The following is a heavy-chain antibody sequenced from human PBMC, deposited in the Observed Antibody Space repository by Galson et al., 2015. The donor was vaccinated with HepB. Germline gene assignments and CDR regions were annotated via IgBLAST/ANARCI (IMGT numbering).Heavy chain of an antibody. CDR1: GFSFSNYA. CDR3: ARMVNVDGNPSKGPLDY. CDR2: IWSDGSNT. J-gene: IGHJ4*02. D-gene: IGHD2-21*01. Sequence: SLRLSCAASGFSFSNYAMHWVRQAPGTGLEWVAVIWSDGSNTYYADSVKGRFTISRDNSKNTFYLQMNTLRGEDTAVYHCARMVNVDGNPSKGPLDYWGQGTLVTVSS. V-gene: IGHV3-33*01.